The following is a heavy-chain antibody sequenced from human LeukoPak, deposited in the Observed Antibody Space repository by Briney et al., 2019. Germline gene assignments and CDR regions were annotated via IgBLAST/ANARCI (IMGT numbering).Heavy chain of an antibody. CDR3: AREMTIITYSFDS. D-gene: IGHD5-24*01. J-gene: IGHJ4*02. CDR2: ISETGGTI. Sequence: QSGGSLRLSCVASGITFSNYAMSWVRQAPGKGLEWVSAISETGGTIHYADSVRGRFIISRDNSKNTLYLQMNSLRAEDTAVYYCAREMTIITYSFDSWGQGTLVTVSS. CDR1: GITFSNYA. V-gene: IGHV3-23*01.